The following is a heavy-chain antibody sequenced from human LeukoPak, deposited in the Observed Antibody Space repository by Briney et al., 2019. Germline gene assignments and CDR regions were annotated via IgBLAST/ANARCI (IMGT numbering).Heavy chain of an antibody. Sequence: SVKVSCKASGGTFSSYAISWVRQAPGQGLEWTGGIIPIFGTANYAQKFQGRVTITADESTSTAYMELSSLRSEDTAVYYCAREVGCSSTSCYPYCGGDCHTSGAFDIWGQGTMVTVSS. V-gene: IGHV1-69*13. J-gene: IGHJ3*02. CDR1: GGTFSSYA. CDR2: IIPIFGTA. CDR3: AREVGCSSTSCYPYCGGDCHTSGAFDI. D-gene: IGHD2-2*01.